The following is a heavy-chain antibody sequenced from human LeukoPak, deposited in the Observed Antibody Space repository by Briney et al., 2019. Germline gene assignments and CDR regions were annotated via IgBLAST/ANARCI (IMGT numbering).Heavy chain of an antibody. D-gene: IGHD3-10*01. CDR3: ARDTGLLWFGALGY. J-gene: IGHJ4*02. CDR1: GYTFTGYY. Sequence: GASVKVSCKTAGYTFTGYYMHWVRQAPGQGLEWMGWINPNSGGTNYAQKFQGRVTMTRDTSISTAYMELSRLRSDDTAVYYCARDTGLLWFGALGYWGQGTLVTVSS. CDR2: INPNSGGT. V-gene: IGHV1-2*02.